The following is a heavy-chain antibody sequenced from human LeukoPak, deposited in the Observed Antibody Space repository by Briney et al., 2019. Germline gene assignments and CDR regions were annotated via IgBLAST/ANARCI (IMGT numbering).Heavy chain of an antibody. Sequence: LSLTCAVYGGSFSGYYWSWIRQPPGKGLEWVAVISYDGSNKYYADSVKGRFTISRDNSKNTLYLQMNSLRAEDTAVYYCARDGGYSYGYIIGSYYYYYGMDVWGQGTTVTVSS. CDR3: ARDGGYSYGYIIGSYYYYYGMDV. CDR2: ISYDGSNK. D-gene: IGHD5-18*01. J-gene: IGHJ6*02. V-gene: IGHV3-30-3*01. CDR1: GGSFSGYY.